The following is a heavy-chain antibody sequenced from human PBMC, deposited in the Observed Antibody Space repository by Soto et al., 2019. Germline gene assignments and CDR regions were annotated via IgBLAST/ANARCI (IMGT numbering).Heavy chain of an antibody. V-gene: IGHV3-21*01. CDR2: ISSGSSYI. CDR1: GFTFSRNS. J-gene: IGHJ6*02. Sequence: EVQLVESGGGLVKPGRSLRLSCAVSGFTFSRNSMNWVRQAPGKGLEWVSSISSGSSYIYYADSVKGRFTISRDNAKKSLCLQMRSLRIEDTAVYYCARGGTVPADDFPPFYCCYYGMDVWGQGTTVTVSS. D-gene: IGHD2-2*01. CDR3: ARGGTVPADDFPPFYCCYYGMDV.